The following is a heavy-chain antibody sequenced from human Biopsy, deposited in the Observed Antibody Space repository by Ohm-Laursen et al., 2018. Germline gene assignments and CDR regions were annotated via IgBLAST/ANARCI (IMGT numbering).Heavy chain of an antibody. D-gene: IGHD1-26*01. V-gene: IGHV4-59*01. J-gene: IGHJ3*02. Sequence: GTLPLTCSVSGGSITGYEWSWIRLAPGKGLEWIGYIYYSGGTKYNPSLASRVTFSVDMSKSQFSLKLYSVTAADTAVYYCARVEAGTYDALDIWGQGTLVAVSA. CDR3: ARVEAGTYDALDI. CDR2: IYYSGGT. CDR1: GGSITGYE.